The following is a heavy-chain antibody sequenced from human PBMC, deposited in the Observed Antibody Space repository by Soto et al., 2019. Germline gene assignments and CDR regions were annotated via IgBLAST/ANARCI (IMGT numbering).Heavy chain of an antibody. V-gene: IGHV3-48*03. CDR2: ISSSGSTI. CDR3: ARCEGYYYYGMDV. CDR1: GFTFSSYE. Sequence: GGSLRLSCAASGFTFSSYEMNWVRQAPGKGLEWVSYISSSGSTIYYADSVKGRFTISRDNAKNSLYLQMNSLRAEDTAVYYCARCEGYYYYGMDVWGQGTTVTVSS. J-gene: IGHJ6*02.